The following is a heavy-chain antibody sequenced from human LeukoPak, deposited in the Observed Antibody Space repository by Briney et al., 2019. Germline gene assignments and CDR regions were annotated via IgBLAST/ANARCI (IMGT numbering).Heavy chain of an antibody. J-gene: IGHJ4*02. CDR3: AKAGGDGYNYFDY. Sequence: PGGSLRLSCAASGFTFSRYAMSWVRQATGKGLEWVSAISGSGGSTYYADSVKGRFTISRDNSKNTLYLQMNSLRAEDTAVYYCAKAGGDGYNYFDYWGQGTLVTVSS. V-gene: IGHV3-23*01. D-gene: IGHD5-24*01. CDR1: GFTFSRYA. CDR2: ISGSGGST.